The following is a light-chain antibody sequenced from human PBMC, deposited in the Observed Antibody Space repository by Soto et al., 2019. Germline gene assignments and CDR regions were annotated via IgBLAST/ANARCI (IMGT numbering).Light chain of an antibody. Sequence: QAVVTQEPSLTVSPGGTVTLTCGSSTGAVTSGHYPYWFQQKPGHAPRTLIYDTTKQHSWTPARFSGSLLGSKAALTLSGAQLDDEADYFSLLGDSGPRVFGGGTKLTVL. CDR1: TGAVTSGHY. J-gene: IGLJ3*02. V-gene: IGLV7-46*01. CDR3: LLGDSGPRV. CDR2: DTT.